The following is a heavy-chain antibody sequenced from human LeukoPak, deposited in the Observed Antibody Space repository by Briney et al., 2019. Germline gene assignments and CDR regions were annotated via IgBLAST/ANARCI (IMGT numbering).Heavy chain of an antibody. J-gene: IGHJ4*02. V-gene: IGHV3-64*01. Sequence: GGSLRLSCAASGFTFSSYVMYWVRQAPGKGLEYVSAISSNGINTYYANSVKGRFTISRDNSKNTLYLQVGSLRAEDMAVYYCARQPLELPYYFDYWGQGTLVTVSS. CDR2: ISSNGINT. CDR1: GFTFSSYV. CDR3: ARQPLELPYYFDY. D-gene: IGHD1-7*01.